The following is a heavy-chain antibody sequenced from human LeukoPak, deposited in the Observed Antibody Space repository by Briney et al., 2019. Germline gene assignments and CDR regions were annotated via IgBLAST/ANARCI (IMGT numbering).Heavy chain of an antibody. CDR1: GYTFTSYD. CDR2: MNPNSGNT. Sequence: GASVKVSCKASGYTFTSYDINWVRQATGQGLEWMGWMNPNSGNTGYAQKFQGRVTMTRNTSISTAYMELSSLRSEDTAVYYCARGLLWFGETYSGVDYWGQGTLVTVSS. J-gene: IGHJ4*02. D-gene: IGHD3-10*01. V-gene: IGHV1-8*01. CDR3: ARGLLWFGETYSGVDY.